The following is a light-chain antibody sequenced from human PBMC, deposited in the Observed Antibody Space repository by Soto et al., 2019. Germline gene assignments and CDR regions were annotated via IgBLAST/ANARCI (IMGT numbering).Light chain of an antibody. CDR1: QHISNY. J-gene: IGKJ5*01. Sequence: DIQMTQSPSSLSASVGDRVIITCQASQHISNYLNWYQQKAGKAPKLLVHDASNLEAGVPSRFSGTVSGTDFTFTISSLQPEDLATYYCQQYDNFPITFGQGTRLEIK. V-gene: IGKV1-33*01. CDR3: QQYDNFPIT. CDR2: DAS.